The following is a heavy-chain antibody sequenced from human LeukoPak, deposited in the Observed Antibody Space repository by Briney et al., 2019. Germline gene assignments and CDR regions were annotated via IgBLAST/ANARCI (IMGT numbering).Heavy chain of an antibody. CDR2: INSDGSST. CDR1: GFTFNNYW. J-gene: IGHJ4*02. V-gene: IGHV3-74*01. Sequence: GGSLRLSCAASGFTFNNYWMHWVRQAPGKGLVWVPRINSDGSSTSYADSVKGRFTISRDNAKNTLYLEINSLRAEDTAVYYCARSSYSSSAVDYWGQGTLVTVSS. D-gene: IGHD6-6*01. CDR3: ARSSYSSSAVDY.